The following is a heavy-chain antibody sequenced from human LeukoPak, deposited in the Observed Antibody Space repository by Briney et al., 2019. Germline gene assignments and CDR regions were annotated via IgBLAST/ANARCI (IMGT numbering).Heavy chain of an antibody. V-gene: IGHV3-20*04. Sequence: PGGSLRLSCAASGFTFSSYEMNWVRQAPGKGLEWVSGIDWNGGSTGYADFVKGRFTVSKDNANKSLYLHMNGLRVEDTAFYYCARDYYGRLDFWGQGTLVTVSS. CDR3: ARDYYGRLDF. D-gene: IGHD3-10*01. CDR2: IDWNGGST. J-gene: IGHJ4*02. CDR1: GFTFSSYE.